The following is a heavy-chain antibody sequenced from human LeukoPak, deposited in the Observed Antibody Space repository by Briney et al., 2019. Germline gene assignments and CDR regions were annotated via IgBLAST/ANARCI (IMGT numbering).Heavy chain of an antibody. Sequence: GGSLRLSCAASGFSFSSYGMHWVRQAPGKGLEWVAFIRYDGSNKYYADSVKGRFTISRDNSKNTLYLQMNSLRPGDTAVYYCAKPHFDDWGQGTLVTVSS. CDR2: IRYDGSNK. V-gene: IGHV3-30*02. CDR3: AKPHFDD. CDR1: GFSFSSYG. J-gene: IGHJ4*02.